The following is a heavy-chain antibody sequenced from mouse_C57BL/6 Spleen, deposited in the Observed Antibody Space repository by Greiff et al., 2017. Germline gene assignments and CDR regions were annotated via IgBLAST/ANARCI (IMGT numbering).Heavy chain of an antibody. CDR2: IYPRDGST. CDR1: GYTFTSYD. Sequence: VQVVESGPELVKPGASVKLSCKASGYTFTSYDINWVKQRPGQGLEWIGWIYPRDGSTKYNEKFKGKATLTVDTSSSTAYRELHSLTSADSAVYFCARSLITTVVATDYWGQGTTLTVSS. J-gene: IGHJ2*01. D-gene: IGHD1-1*01. V-gene: IGHV1-85*01. CDR3: ARSLITTVVATDY.